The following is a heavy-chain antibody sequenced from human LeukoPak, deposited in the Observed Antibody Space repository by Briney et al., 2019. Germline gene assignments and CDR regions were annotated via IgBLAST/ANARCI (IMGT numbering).Heavy chain of an antibody. CDR2: INWNGGST. V-gene: IGHV3-20*04. CDR3: ARLQTPYYDSSGYFFDY. Sequence: GGSLRLSCAASGFTFSSYGRHWVRQAPGKGLEWVSGINWNGGSTGYADSVKGRFTISRDNAKNSLYLQMNSLRAEDTALYYCARLQTPYYDSSGYFFDYWGQGTLVTVSS. D-gene: IGHD3-22*01. J-gene: IGHJ4*02. CDR1: GFTFSSYG.